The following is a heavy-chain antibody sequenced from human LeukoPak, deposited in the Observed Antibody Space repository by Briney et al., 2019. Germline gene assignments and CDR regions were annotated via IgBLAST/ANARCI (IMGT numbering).Heavy chain of an antibody. CDR2: INPSGGST. Sequence: ASVKVSCKASGYTFTSYYMHWVRQAPGQGLEWMGIINPSGGSTTYAQKFQGRVTMTRDTSTSTVYMELSSLRAEDTAVYYCAGDQWLALQHWGQGTLVTVSS. D-gene: IGHD6-19*01. J-gene: IGHJ1*01. CDR1: GYTFTSYY. CDR3: AGDQWLALQH. V-gene: IGHV1-46*01.